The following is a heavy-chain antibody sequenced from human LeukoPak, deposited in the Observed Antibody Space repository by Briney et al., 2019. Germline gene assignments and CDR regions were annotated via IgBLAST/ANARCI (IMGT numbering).Heavy chain of an antibody. CDR2: IYPGDPDT. J-gene: IGHJ6*01. CDR3: ARGAAGTTPDYYYFGLDV. D-gene: IGHD1-7*01. V-gene: IGHV5-51*01. Sequence: GESLKISCKGSGYRFTDYWIGWVRQMPGKGLEWMGIIYPGDPDTRYSPSFQGQVTISADKSINTAHLQWSSLKASDTAMYYCARGAAGTTPDYYYFGLDVWGPRDHGQSLL. CDR1: GYRFTDYW.